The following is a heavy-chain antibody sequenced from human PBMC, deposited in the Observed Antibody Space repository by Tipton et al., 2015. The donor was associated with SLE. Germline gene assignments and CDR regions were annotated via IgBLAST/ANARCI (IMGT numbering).Heavy chain of an antibody. CDR2: INPSGGST. Sequence: QVQLVQSGAEGKKPGASVKVSCKASGYTFTSYYMHWVRQAPGQGLEWMGIINPSGGSTSYAQKFQGRVTMTRDTSTSTVYMELSSLRSEDTAVYYCAREGLEYCSSTSCPWDYWGQGTLVTVSS. V-gene: IGHV1-46*01. CDR3: AREGLEYCSSTSCPWDY. J-gene: IGHJ4*02. CDR1: GYTFTSYY. D-gene: IGHD2-2*01.